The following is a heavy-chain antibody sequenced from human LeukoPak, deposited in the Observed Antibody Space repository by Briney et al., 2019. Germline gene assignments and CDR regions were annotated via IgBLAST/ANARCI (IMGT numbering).Heavy chain of an antibody. V-gene: IGHV1-2*02. CDR3: ARGDYSSGWYRVGWNYYYYMDV. CDR1: GYIFTGYY. Sequence: ASVKVSCKASGYIFTGYYIHWVRQAPGQGLEWMGWINPNSGGTNYAQKFQGRVTMTRDTSISTAYMELSRLRSDDTAVYYCARGDYSSGWYRVGWNYYYYMDVWGKGTTVTVSS. CDR2: INPNSGGT. D-gene: IGHD6-19*01. J-gene: IGHJ6*03.